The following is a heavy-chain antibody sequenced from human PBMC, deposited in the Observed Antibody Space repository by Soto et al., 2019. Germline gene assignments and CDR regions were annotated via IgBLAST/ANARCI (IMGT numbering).Heavy chain of an antibody. V-gene: IGHV4-4*02. CDR1: GDSINNSHW. J-gene: IGHJ5*02. CDR2: TYHSGTT. D-gene: IGHD6-13*01. Sequence: SETLSLTCAVSGDSINNSHWWSWVRHTAGKGLEWIGETYHSGTTNYNPSLKTRVTISIDKSKNQFSLKMNSVTAADTAVYYCAREVNSSPARGPNWFDPWGQGTLVTVSS. CDR3: AREVNSSPARGPNWFDP.